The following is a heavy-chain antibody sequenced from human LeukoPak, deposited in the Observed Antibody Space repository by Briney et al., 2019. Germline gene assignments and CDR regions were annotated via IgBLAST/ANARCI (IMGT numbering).Heavy chain of an antibody. CDR1: GGSISTYY. J-gene: IGHJ6*03. V-gene: IGHV4-59*12. CDR2: IYYSGIT. D-gene: IGHD3-3*01. CDR3: ARGLRFLEWLSRGYMDV. Sequence: SETLSLTCTVAGGSISTYYWNWIRQPPGKGLEWIGYIYYSGITNYNPSLKSRVAISVDTSKNQFSLKLSPVTAADTAVYYCARGLRFLEWLSRGYMDVWGKGTTVTVSS.